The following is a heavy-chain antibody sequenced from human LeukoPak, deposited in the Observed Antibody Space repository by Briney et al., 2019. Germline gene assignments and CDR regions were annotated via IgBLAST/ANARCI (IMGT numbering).Heavy chain of an antibody. CDR2: IYYSGST. Sequence: GSLRLSCAASGFTFSSYAMSWVRQPPGKGLEWIGYIYYSGSTNYNPSLKSRVTISVDTSKNQFSLKLSSVTAADTAVYYCARGGQQLVHYFDYWGQGTLVTVSS. CDR3: ARGGQQLVHYFDY. J-gene: IGHJ4*02. V-gene: IGHV4-59*01. CDR1: GFTFSSYA. D-gene: IGHD6-13*01.